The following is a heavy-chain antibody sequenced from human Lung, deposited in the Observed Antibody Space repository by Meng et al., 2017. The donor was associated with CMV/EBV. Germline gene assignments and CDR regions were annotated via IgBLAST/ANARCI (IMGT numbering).Heavy chain of an antibody. V-gene: IGHV4-4*02. D-gene: IGHD6-19*01. CDR1: GGSISSRNW. Sequence: QVQLQESGPGLVQPSGTLSLTCAVSGGSISSRNWWSWVRQPPGKGLEWIGEIYHSGSTNYNPSLKSRVTISVDKSKNQFSLKLSSVTAADTAVYYCASFPPPGKQWLVTDYWGQGTLVTVSS. J-gene: IGHJ4*02. CDR2: IYHSGST. CDR3: ASFPPPGKQWLVTDY.